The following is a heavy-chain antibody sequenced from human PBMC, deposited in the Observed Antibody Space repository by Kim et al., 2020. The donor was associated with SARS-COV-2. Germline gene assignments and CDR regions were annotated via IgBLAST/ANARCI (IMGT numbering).Heavy chain of an antibody. CDR3: AGALTYRYYFDY. CDR2: IIPIFGTA. CDR1: GGTFSSYA. D-gene: IGHD3-16*02. J-gene: IGHJ4*02. V-gene: IGHV1-69*13. Sequence: SVKVSCKASGGTFSSYAISWVRQAPGQGLEWMGGIIPIFGTANYAQKFQGRVTITADESTSTAYMELSSLRSEDTAVYYCAGALTYRYYFDYWGQGTLVTVSS.